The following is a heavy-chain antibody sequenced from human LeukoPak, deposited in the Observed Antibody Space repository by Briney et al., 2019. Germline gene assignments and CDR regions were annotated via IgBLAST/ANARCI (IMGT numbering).Heavy chain of an antibody. V-gene: IGHV5-51*01. D-gene: IGHD3-10*01. CDR2: IYPGDSET. J-gene: IGHJ3*02. Sequence: GEALQISCKGSGYIFTSYWIGGGRQMAGKGLEGMGIIYPGDSETRFSTSFQGQVTISAEKSNSTAYLQWSSLKASDTAIYYCARRGYYYGSGSYYIDAFDIWGQGTMVTVSS. CDR3: ARRGYYYGSGSYYIDAFDI. CDR1: GYIFTSYW.